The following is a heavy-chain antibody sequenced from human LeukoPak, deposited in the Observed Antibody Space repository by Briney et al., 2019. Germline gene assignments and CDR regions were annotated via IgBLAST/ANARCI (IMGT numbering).Heavy chain of an antibody. CDR3: ARMFRAHYYDSSGVFDY. Sequence: SETLSLTCAVSGGSISSGSYYWSWIRQPAGKGLEWIGRIYTSGSTNYNPSLKSRVTISIGTSKNQFSLKLSSVTAADTAVYYCARMFRAHYYDSSGVFDYWGQGTLVTVSS. V-gene: IGHV4-61*02. J-gene: IGHJ4*02. D-gene: IGHD3-22*01. CDR1: GGSISSGSYY. CDR2: IYTSGST.